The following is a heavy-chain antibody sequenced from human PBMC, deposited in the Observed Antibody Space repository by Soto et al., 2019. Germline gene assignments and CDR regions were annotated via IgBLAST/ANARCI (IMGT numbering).Heavy chain of an antibody. CDR1: GFTVSSNY. Sequence: EVQLVETGGGLIQPGGALRLSCADSGFTVSSNYMSWVRQAPGRGREWVSTIFSGGTTHYAHSVKGRFTISRDSSKNTLYLQMNGLRAEDKAIYYCARETVPPSYHYYDCWGQGTLVTVSS. J-gene: IGHJ4*02. CDR3: ARETVPPSYHYYDC. D-gene: IGHD2-2*01. V-gene: IGHV3-53*02. CDR2: IFSGGTT.